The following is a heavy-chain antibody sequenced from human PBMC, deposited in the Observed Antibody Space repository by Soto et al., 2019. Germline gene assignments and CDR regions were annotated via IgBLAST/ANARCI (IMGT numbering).Heavy chain of an antibody. V-gene: IGHV3-30*18. CDR3: AKDVNDPHNYGDYNFHY. Sequence: QVQLVESGGGVVQPGTSLRLSCAAAGFTFSSYAMHWVRQAPGKGLEGVAVVSYDGSHEFYADFVEGRFTIARDNSKDTLYLQMNSLRAEDTAVYYCAKDVNDPHNYGDYNFHYWGQGTLVTVSS. J-gene: IGHJ4*02. D-gene: IGHD4-17*01. CDR2: VSYDGSHE. CDR1: GFTFSSYA.